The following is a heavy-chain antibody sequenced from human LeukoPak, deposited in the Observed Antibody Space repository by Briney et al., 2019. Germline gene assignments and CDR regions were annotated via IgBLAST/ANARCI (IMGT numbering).Heavy chain of an antibody. J-gene: IGHJ3*02. D-gene: IGHD4-17*01. V-gene: IGHV3-23*01. CDR2: ITGSGYT. CDR3: SSDPNGDYVGAFDM. Sequence: PGGSLRLSCVDSGFTFSSYAVTWVRQAPGKGLGWVSSITGSGYTYYADSVKGRFTVSRDNSKNTLFLQMNDLRAEDTGLYYCSSDPNGDYVGAFDMWGPGTMVTVAS. CDR1: GFTFSSYA.